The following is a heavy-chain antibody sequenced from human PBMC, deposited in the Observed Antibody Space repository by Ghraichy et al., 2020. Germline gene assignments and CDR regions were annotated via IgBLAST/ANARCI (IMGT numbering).Heavy chain of an antibody. Sequence: GGSLRLSCGASGFTFDDYAMHWVRQPPGKGLEWVSLISWDGGDTYYADSVKGRFTISRDNSKNSLYLQMNSLRAEDTALYYCAKDIGRANSDDYYYGMDVWGQGTTVTVSS. CDR3: AKDIGRANSDDYYYGMDV. J-gene: IGHJ6*02. CDR1: GFTFDDYA. CDR2: ISWDGGDT. V-gene: IGHV3-43D*03. D-gene: IGHD4/OR15-4a*01.